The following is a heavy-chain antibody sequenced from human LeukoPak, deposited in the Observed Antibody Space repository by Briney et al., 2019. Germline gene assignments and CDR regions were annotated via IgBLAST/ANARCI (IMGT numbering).Heavy chain of an antibody. D-gene: IGHD6-6*01. J-gene: IGHJ4*02. CDR2: ISYDGSNK. CDR1: GFTFSSYA. V-gene: IGHV3-30-3*01. CDR3: ARGVGSSGY. Sequence: HPGRSLRLSCAASGFTFSSYAMHWVRQAPGKGLEWVAVISYDGSNKYYADSVKGRFTISRDNSKNTLYLQMNSLRAEDTAVYYCARGVGSSGYWGQGTLVTVSS.